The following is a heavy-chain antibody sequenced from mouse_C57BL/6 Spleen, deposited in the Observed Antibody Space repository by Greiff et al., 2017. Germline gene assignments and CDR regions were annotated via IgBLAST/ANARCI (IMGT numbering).Heavy chain of an antibody. CDR2: IRLKSDNYAT. CDR3: TGRRYGPDY. D-gene: IGHD2-14*01. Sequence: EVKLMESGGGLVQPGGSMKLSCVASGFTFSNYWMNWVRQSPEKGLEWVAQIRLKSDNYATHYAESVKGRFTISRDDSKSSVYLQMNNLRAEDTGIYCCTGRRYGPDYWGQGTTLTVSS. CDR1: GFTFSNYW. J-gene: IGHJ2*01. V-gene: IGHV6-3*01.